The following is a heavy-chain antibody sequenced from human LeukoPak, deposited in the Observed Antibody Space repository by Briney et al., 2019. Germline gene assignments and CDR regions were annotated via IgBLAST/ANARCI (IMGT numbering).Heavy chain of an antibody. D-gene: IGHD4-17*01. CDR1: GFTFDDYA. CDR2: ISWNSGSI. V-gene: IGHV3-9*03. CDR3: AKGYGDLNDAFDI. J-gene: IGHJ3*02. Sequence: GGSLRLSCAASGFTFDDYAMHWIRQAPGKGLEWVSGISWNSGSIGYADSVKGRFTISRDNAKNSLYLQMNSLRAEDMASYYCAKGYGDLNDAFDIWGQGTMVTVSS.